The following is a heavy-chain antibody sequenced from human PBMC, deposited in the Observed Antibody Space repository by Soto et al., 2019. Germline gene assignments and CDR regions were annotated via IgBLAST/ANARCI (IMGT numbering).Heavy chain of an antibody. D-gene: IGHD6-19*01. CDR1: GYTFTGYY. CDR2: INPNSGGT. Sequence: ASVKVSCKASGYTFTGYYMHWVRQAPGQGLEWMGWINPNSGGTNYAQKFQGWVTMTRDTSISTAYMELSRLRSDDTAVYYCARGKYSSGWYRYWGQVPPAPVSS. V-gene: IGHV1-2*04. J-gene: IGHJ4*02. CDR3: ARGKYSSGWYRY.